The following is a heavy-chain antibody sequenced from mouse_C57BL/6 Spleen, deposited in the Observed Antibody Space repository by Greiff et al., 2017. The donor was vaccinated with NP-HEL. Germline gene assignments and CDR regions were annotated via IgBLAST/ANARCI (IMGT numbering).Heavy chain of an antibody. J-gene: IGHJ3*01. V-gene: IGHV1-18*01. CDR2: INPNNGGT. CDR3: ARSGIRRKAWFAY. CDR1: GYTFTDYN. D-gene: IGHD2-12*01. Sequence: VQLQQSGPELVKPGASVKIPCKASGYTFTDYNMDWVKQSHGKSLEWIGDINPNNGGTIYNQKFKGKATLTVDKSSSTAYMELRSLTSEDTAVYYCARSGIRRKAWFAYWGQGTLVTVSA.